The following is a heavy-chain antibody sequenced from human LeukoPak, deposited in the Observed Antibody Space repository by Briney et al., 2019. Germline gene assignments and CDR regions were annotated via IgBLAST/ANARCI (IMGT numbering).Heavy chain of an antibody. J-gene: IGHJ4*02. Sequence: PGGSLILSCAASGFTFSSYNMNWVRQAPGKGLEWVPSISSSTSHIYYADSVTGRFTISRDNAKNSLYLQMNSLRAEDTAVYYCARWPIAAAPPVYYFDYWGQGTLVTVSS. CDR2: ISSSTSHI. V-gene: IGHV3-21*01. CDR1: GFTFSSYN. D-gene: IGHD6-13*01. CDR3: ARWPIAAAPPVYYFDY.